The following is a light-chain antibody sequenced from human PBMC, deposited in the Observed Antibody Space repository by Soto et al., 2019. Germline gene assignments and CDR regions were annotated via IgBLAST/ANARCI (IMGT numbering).Light chain of an antibody. Sequence: QSVLPQPTSVSGAPGQTGSIPCSGSSSNIGAGYDVHWYQQLPGTVPKLVIYDTFNRPSGVPDRFSGSKSGTSASLAITGLQADDEAEYYCQAYDHSLGVSVLFGGGTKLTVL. CDR3: QAYDHSLGVSVL. CDR1: SSNIGAGYD. CDR2: DTF. V-gene: IGLV1-40*01. J-gene: IGLJ3*02.